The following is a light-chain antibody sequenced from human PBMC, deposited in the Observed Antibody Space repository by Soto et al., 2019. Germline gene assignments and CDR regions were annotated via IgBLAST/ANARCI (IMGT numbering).Light chain of an antibody. Sequence: DIQITQSPSSVSASVEDRVTISCRASQRISSYLAWYQQKPGKAPKLLIYKASSLESGVPSRFSGSGSGTEFILTISSLQPDDFATYYCQQYDSYSTFGQGTKWIS. CDR2: KAS. CDR1: QRISSY. V-gene: IGKV1-5*03. J-gene: IGKJ1*01. CDR3: QQYDSYST.